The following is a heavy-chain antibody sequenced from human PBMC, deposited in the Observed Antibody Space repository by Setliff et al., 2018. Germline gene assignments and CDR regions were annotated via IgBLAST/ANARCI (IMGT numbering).Heavy chain of an antibody. CDR2: ISGSSTYI. Sequence: PGGSLRLSCAASGFTFSSYTMNWVRQAPGKGLEWVTAISGSSTYIFYADSVKGRFTISRDNARNALYLQMNSLRAEDTAVYFCASIDWGENFYNMDVWGKGTTVTVSS. J-gene: IGHJ6*03. CDR1: GFTFSSYT. V-gene: IGHV3-21*01. D-gene: IGHD7-27*01. CDR3: ASIDWGENFYNMDV.